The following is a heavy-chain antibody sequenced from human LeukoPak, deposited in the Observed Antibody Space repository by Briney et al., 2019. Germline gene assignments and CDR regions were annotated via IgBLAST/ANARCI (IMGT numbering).Heavy chain of an antibody. CDR3: ARTYYYGSGSYYGSRDGFDI. J-gene: IGHJ3*02. CDR2: IYYSGST. CDR1: GGSISSGDYY. Sequence: SETLSLTCTVSGGSISSGDYYWSWIRQPPGKGLEWIGYIYYSGSTYYNPSLKSRVTISVDTSKNQFSLKLSSVTAADTAVYYCARTYYYGSGSYYGSRDGFDIWGQGTMVTVSS. V-gene: IGHV4-30-4*01. D-gene: IGHD3-10*01.